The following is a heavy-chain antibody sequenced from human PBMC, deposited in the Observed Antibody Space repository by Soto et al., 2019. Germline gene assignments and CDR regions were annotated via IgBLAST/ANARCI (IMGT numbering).Heavy chain of an antibody. CDR3: ARDEDHTYYMDV. CDR2: IWYDGSNK. Sequence: GGSLRLSCAASGFTFSSYGMHWVRQAPGKGLEWVAVIWYDGSNKYYADSVKGRFTISRDNSKNTLYLQMNSLRAEDTAVYYCARDEDHTYYMDVWGKGTTVTVSS. V-gene: IGHV3-33*01. D-gene: IGHD2-15*01. CDR1: GFTFSSYG. J-gene: IGHJ6*03.